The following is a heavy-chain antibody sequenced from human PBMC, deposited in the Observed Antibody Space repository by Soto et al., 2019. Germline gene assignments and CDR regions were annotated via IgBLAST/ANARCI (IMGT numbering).Heavy chain of an antibody. V-gene: IGHV1-69*02. CDR2: IITILGIA. CDR3: TRSVHPSYGSGGLFTYCFDY. J-gene: IGHJ4*02. CDR1: RGTFSSNT. D-gene: IGHD3-10*01. Sequence: SVKVSSKASRGTFSSNTISWVQQAPGQGLEWMGRIITILGIANYAQKFQGRFTISRDNVKNTLFLQMNNLRAEDTALYYCTRSVHPSYGSGGLFTYCFDYSGQGTLVTVSS.